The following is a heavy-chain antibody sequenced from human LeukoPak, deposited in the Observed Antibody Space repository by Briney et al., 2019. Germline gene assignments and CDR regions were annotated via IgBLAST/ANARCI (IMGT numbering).Heavy chain of an antibody. Sequence: GGSLRLSCAASGFTFSSYAMSWVRQAPGKGLEWVSSLSGSGGTTYYADSVRGRFTISRDNSKNTVYLQMNSLRAEDTAVYYCAKDRSMTTVTPFDNWGQGTLVAVSS. J-gene: IGHJ4*02. D-gene: IGHD4-17*01. CDR1: GFTFSSYA. CDR2: LSGSGGTT. CDR3: AKDRSMTTVTPFDN. V-gene: IGHV3-23*01.